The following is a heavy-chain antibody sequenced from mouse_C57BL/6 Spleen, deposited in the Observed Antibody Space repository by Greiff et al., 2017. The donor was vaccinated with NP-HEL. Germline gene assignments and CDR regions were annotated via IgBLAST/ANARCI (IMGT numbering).Heavy chain of an antibody. CDR1: GFNIKDYY. CDR2: IDPEDGDT. V-gene: IGHV14-1*01. J-gene: IGHJ4*01. D-gene: IGHD1-1*01. Sequence: EVKVVESGAELVRPGASVKLSCTASGFNIKDYYMHWVKQRPEQGLEWIGRIDPEDGDTEYAPKFQGKATMTADTSSNTAYLQLSSLTSEDTAVYYCTSYYYGSSSMDYWGQGTSVTVSS. CDR3: TSYYYGSSSMDY.